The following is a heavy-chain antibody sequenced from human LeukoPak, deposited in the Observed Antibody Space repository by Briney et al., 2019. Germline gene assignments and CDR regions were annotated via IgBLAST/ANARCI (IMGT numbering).Heavy chain of an antibody. CDR1: GFTFSSYW. CDR2: INSDGSST. J-gene: IGHJ4*02. CDR3: ARESRIQLWLLDY. D-gene: IGHD5-18*01. Sequence: QAGGSLRLSCAASGFTFSSYWMHWVRQVPGKGLVWVSRINSDGSSTSYADSVKGRFTISRDNAKNTLYLQMSSLRPDDTAVYYCARESRIQLWLLDYWGQGTLVTVSS. V-gene: IGHV3-74*01.